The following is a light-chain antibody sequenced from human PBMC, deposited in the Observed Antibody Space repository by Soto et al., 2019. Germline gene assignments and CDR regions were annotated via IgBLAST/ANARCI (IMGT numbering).Light chain of an antibody. CDR3: QQYGSSPRT. Sequence: EIVMTQSPATLSVSPGERATHSCRASQSVGNNLAWYRQKPGQAPRLLIYGAFKRATGIPDGFSGSGSGTDFTLTISRMEPEDFAVYCCQQYGSSPRTFGQGTKVDI. J-gene: IGKJ1*01. CDR2: GAF. CDR1: QSVGNN. V-gene: IGKV3-20*01.